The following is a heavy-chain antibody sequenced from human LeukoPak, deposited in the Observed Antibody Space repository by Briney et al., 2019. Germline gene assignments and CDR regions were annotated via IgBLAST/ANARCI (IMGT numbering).Heavy chain of an antibody. V-gene: IGHV3-23*01. CDR3: AIDPFSIAAAGISGGDY. CDR1: GITFGSHA. D-gene: IGHD6-13*01. Sequence: QAGGSLRLSCAASGITFGSHAMSWVRQAPGKGLEWVSGISGSGGTTYSAESVKGRFTISRDNSKNTLYLQMNSLRAEDTAVYYCAIDPFSIAAAGISGGDYWGQGTLVTVSS. CDR2: ISGSGGTT. J-gene: IGHJ4*02.